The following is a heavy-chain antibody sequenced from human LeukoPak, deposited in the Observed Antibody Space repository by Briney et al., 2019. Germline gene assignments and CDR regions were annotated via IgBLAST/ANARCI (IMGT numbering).Heavy chain of an antibody. Sequence: GASVKVSCKASGYIFISHGISWVRQAPGQGREWMGWISPHNGKTEYAQKFQGRVSMTRDRSTSTVYMELRSLRSDDTAVYYCARESPPLTTVITKYYQYFMDVWGKGTTVTVYS. V-gene: IGHV1-18*04. CDR1: GYIFISHG. D-gene: IGHD4-23*01. CDR2: ISPHNGKT. CDR3: ARESPPLTTVITKYYQYFMDV. J-gene: IGHJ6*03.